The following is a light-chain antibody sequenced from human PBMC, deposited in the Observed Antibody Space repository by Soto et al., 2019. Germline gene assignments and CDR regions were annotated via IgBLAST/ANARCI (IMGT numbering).Light chain of an antibody. Sequence: EIVMTQSPATLSVSPGERATLSCRASESVSTNLAWYQQKPGLAPRLLIYDASTRATGIPARFSGSGSGTEFTLTISSLQSEDFAVYYCQQYNIWPLTFGPGTKVDIK. V-gene: IGKV3-15*01. J-gene: IGKJ3*01. CDR3: QQYNIWPLT. CDR1: ESVSTN. CDR2: DAS.